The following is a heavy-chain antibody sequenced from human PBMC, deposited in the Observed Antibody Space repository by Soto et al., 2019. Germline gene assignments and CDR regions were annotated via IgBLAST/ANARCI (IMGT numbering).Heavy chain of an antibody. D-gene: IGHD3-3*01. CDR1: GFTFSSYA. CDR3: AKDGGSGSVRINYYYYGLAV. CDR2: ISGSGSST. V-gene: IGHV3-23*01. J-gene: IGHJ6*02. Sequence: GGSLRLSCAASGFTFSSYAMSWVRQAPGKGLEWVSTISGSGSSTYYAESVKGRFTISRDNAKNTLYLQMNSLRADDTAVYYCAKDGGSGSVRINYYYYGLAVWGQGTTVTVSS.